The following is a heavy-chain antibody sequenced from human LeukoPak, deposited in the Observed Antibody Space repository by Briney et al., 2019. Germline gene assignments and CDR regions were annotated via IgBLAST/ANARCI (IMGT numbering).Heavy chain of an antibody. CDR1: GFSFSSYN. D-gene: IGHD1-26*01. J-gene: IGHJ6*03. CDR2: ITTSSTYT. Sequence: GGSLRLSCGASGFSFSSYNMDWVRQTPGKGLEWISSITTSSTYTFYADSVKGRFTISRDNARNSLYLQMNSLRVEDTAVYYCARDPYSGTYGNTYYYYMDVWGKGTTVTISS. V-gene: IGHV3-21*01. CDR3: ARDPYSGTYGNTYYYYMDV.